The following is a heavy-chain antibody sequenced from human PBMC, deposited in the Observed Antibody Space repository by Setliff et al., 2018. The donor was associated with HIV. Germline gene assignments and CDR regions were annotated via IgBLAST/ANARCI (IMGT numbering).Heavy chain of an antibody. V-gene: IGHV4-38-2*01. D-gene: IGHD3-22*01. CDR1: GYSLTSGYY. J-gene: IGHJ4*02. CDR3: ARLTTTYYYDSSAYYHPV. Sequence: PSETLSLTCGVSGYSLTSGYYWGWIRQPPGKGLEWIGSIHDSGRTYYNPSLKSRVTISVDTSKNQFSLKLSSVTAADTAVFYCARLTTTYYYDSSAYYHPVWGQGTLVTAPQ. CDR2: IHDSGRT.